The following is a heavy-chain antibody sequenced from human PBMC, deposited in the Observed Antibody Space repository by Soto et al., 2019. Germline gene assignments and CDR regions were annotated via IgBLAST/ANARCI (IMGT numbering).Heavy chain of an antibody. Sequence: AETLSLTCTVSGGSISSYYWSWIRQPPGKGLEWIGYIYYSGSTNYNPSLKSRVTISVDTSKSQFSLKLGSVTAADTAVYYCARVYSSSHLPWFDPWGQGTLVTVSS. CDR1: GGSISSYY. D-gene: IGHD6-13*01. V-gene: IGHV4-59*01. CDR3: ARVYSSSHLPWFDP. J-gene: IGHJ5*02. CDR2: IYYSGST.